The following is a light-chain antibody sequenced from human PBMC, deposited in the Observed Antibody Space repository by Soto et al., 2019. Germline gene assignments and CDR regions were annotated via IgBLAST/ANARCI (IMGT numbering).Light chain of an antibody. V-gene: IGLV6-57*04. CDR2: EKR. CDR3: QSFDADFVI. CDR1: SGSIANNY. J-gene: IGLJ2*01. Sequence: NFMLTQPHSVSESPGKTVTISCTRSSGSIANNYVQWYQQRPGSAPTTVIYEKRLGPSGGPGRFSGSTDGSSNSASLTISGLQAEDEADYYCQSFDADFVIFGGGTKLTVL.